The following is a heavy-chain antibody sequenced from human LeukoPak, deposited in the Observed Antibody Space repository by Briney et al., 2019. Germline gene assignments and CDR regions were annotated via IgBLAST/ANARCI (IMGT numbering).Heavy chain of an antibody. CDR2: ISGSGGST. D-gene: IGHD2-21*01. Sequence: PSGGSLRLSCAASGFTFSSYSMNWVRQAPGKGLEWVSVISGSGGSTYYADSVKGRFTISRDNSKNTLYLRMNSLRAEDTGVYYCANPIPTIIVNVWGQGTMVTVSS. V-gene: IGHV3-23*01. J-gene: IGHJ3*01. CDR1: GFTFSSYS. CDR3: ANPIPTIIVNV.